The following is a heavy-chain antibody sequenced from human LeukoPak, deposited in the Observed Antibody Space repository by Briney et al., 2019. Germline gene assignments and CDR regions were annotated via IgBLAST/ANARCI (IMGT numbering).Heavy chain of an antibody. Sequence: SETLSLTCAVYGESFSGHYWTWIRQPPGRGLEWIGEINHSGSTTSNPSLNNRVTVSVDTSKNQFSLKLTSVTAADTAVYYCARPRYGSGSLDSWGQGTLVAVSS. J-gene: IGHJ4*02. D-gene: IGHD3-10*01. V-gene: IGHV4-34*01. CDR3: ARPRYGSGSLDS. CDR1: GESFSGHY. CDR2: INHSGST.